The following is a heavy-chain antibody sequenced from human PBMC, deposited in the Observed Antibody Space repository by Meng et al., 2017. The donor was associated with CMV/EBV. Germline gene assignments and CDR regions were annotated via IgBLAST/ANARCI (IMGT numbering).Heavy chain of an antibody. D-gene: IGHD2-15*01. Sequence: PLQRSCPGLVKPWRTLPLTSALSGVRAASNSAAWNWIRQSPSRGLEWLGRTYYRSKWYNDYAVSVKSRMTINPDTSKNQFSLQLNSVTPEDTAVYYCARDKGMVELGSWFDPWGQGTLVTVSS. CDR1: GVRAASNSAA. CDR2: TYYRSKWYN. CDR3: ARDKGMVELGSWFDP. J-gene: IGHJ5*02. V-gene: IGHV6-1*01.